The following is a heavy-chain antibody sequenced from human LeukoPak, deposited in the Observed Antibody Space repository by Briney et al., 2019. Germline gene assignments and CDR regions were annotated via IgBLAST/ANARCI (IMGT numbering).Heavy chain of an antibody. V-gene: IGHV5-51*01. CDR2: IYPGDSDT. Sequence: GESLQISCKGSGYSFTSYWIGWVRQMPGKGLEWMGIIYPGDSDTRYSPSFQGQVTISADKSISTAYLQWSSLKASDTAMYYCASSRGDFWSGYPYYFDYWGQGTLVTVSS. D-gene: IGHD3-3*01. CDR3: ASSRGDFWSGYPYYFDY. J-gene: IGHJ4*02. CDR1: GYSFTSYW.